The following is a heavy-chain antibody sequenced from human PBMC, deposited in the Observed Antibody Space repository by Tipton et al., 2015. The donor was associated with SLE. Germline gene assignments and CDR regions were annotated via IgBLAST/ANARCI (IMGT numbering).Heavy chain of an antibody. V-gene: IGHV4-31*03. Sequence: LRLSCSVSGASINSDDYYWIWIRQLPGKGLEWIGYMYYFTSSYYNPSLKSRVTFSSDTSKNQFSLELTSVTAADTAMYFCALYHYSSSGLNLIDPWGPGILVTVSS. D-gene: IGHD3-22*01. CDR3: ALYHYSSSGLNLIDP. J-gene: IGHJ5*02. CDR1: GASINSDDYY. CDR2: MYYFTSS.